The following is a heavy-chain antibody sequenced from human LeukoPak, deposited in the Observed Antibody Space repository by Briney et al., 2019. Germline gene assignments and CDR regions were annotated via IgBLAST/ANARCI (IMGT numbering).Heavy chain of an antibody. CDR2: ISYDGSNK. D-gene: IGHD3-3*01. CDR1: GSTFSSYG. V-gene: IGHV3-30*18. Sequence: GGSLRLSCAASGSTFSSYGMHWVRQAPGKGLEWVAVISYDGSNKYYADSVKGRFTISRDNSKNTLYLQMNSLRAEDTAVYYCAKDTAYYDFWSGYYLYWGQGTLVTVSS. J-gene: IGHJ4*02. CDR3: AKDTAYYDFWSGYYLY.